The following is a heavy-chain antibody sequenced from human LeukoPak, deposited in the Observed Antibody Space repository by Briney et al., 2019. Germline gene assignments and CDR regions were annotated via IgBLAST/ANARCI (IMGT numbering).Heavy chain of an antibody. Sequence: SEALSLTFAVYGGSFSGYYWSWIRQPPGKGLEWIGEINHSGSTTYNPSLKSRVTISVDTSKNQFSLKLSSVTAADTAVYYCARWGPNGYSYERYYYYGMDVWGQGTTVTVSS. J-gene: IGHJ6*02. CDR3: ARWGPNGYSYERYYYYGMDV. CDR1: GGSFSGYY. V-gene: IGHV4-34*01. CDR2: INHSGST. D-gene: IGHD5-18*01.